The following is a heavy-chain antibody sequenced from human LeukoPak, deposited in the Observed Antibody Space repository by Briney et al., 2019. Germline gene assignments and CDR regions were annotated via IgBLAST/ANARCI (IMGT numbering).Heavy chain of an antibody. Sequence: PGGSLRLSCAASGFTFSGSAMHWVRQASGKGLEWVGRIRSKANGYATAYAASVKGRFTISGDDSKNTAYLQMNSLKTEDTAVYYCTNLITMVRGVIVPWGQGTLVTVSS. CDR1: GFTFSGSA. D-gene: IGHD3-10*01. CDR2: IRSKANGYAT. V-gene: IGHV3-73*01. J-gene: IGHJ5*02. CDR3: TNLITMVRGVIVP.